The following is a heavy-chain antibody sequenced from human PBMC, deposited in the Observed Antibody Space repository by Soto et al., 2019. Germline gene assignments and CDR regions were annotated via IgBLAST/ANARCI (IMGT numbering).Heavy chain of an antibody. J-gene: IGHJ6*02. CDR1: GGTFSSYA. CDR2: IIPIFGTA. Sequence: GASVKVSCKASGGTFSSYAISWVRQAPGQGLEWMGGIIPIFGTANYAQKFQGRVTITADESTSTAYMELSSLRSEDTAVYYCARDFAWRPYSSSWYRYYGMDVWGQGTTVTVSS. D-gene: IGHD6-13*01. V-gene: IGHV1-69*13. CDR3: ARDFAWRPYSSSWYRYYGMDV.